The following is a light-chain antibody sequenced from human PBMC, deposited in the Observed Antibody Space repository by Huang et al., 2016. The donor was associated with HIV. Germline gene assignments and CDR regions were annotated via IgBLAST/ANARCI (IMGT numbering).Light chain of an antibody. CDR1: PSIGTT. J-gene: IGKJ4*01. CDR3: QHYSNWPPLT. V-gene: IGKV3-15*01. Sequence: IILTQSPATLSVSPGEGATLSCRASPSIGTTLAWYQQGPGQAPRLLVYGASTRATGGPVRFSGSGSGTQFNLTLSSLQSEDFATYYCQHYSNWPPLTFGGGTKVDI. CDR2: GAS.